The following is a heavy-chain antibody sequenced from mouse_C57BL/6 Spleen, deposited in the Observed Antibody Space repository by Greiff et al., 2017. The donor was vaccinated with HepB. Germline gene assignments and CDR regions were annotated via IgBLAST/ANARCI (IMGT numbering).Heavy chain of an antibody. V-gene: IGHV5-4*01. Sequence: EVQVVESGGGLVKPGGSLKLSCAASGFTFSSYAMSWVRQTPEKRLEWVATISDGGSYTYYPDNVKGRFTISRDNAKNNLYLQMSHLKSEDTAMYYCARLWLRKGAMDYWGQGTSVTVSS. D-gene: IGHD2-2*01. CDR2: ISDGGSYT. CDR1: GFTFSSYA. J-gene: IGHJ4*01. CDR3: ARLWLRKGAMDY.